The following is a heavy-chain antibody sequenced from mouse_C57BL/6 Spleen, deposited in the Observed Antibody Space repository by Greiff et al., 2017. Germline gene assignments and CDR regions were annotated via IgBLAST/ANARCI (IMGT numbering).Heavy chain of an antibody. CDR2: IWSGGST. J-gene: IGHJ2*01. V-gene: IGHV2-4*01. CDR3: AKTGNDYDDYFDY. CDR1: GFSLTSYG. D-gene: IGHD2-4*01. Sequence: QVQLKESGPGLVQPSQSLSITCTVSGFSLTSYGVHWVRQPPGKGLEWLGVIWSGGSTDYNAAFISRLSISKDNSKSQVFFKMNSLQADDTAIYYCAKTGNDYDDYFDYWGQGTTLTVSS.